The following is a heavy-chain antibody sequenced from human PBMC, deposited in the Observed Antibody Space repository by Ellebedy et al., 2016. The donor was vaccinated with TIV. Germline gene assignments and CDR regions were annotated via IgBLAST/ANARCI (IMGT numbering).Heavy chain of an antibody. CDR1: GGTLSSFA. CDR2: IIPKFTVT. J-gene: IGHJ6*02. Sequence: AASVKVSCKASGGTLSSFAISWVRQAPGQGLEWMVGIIPKFTVTDYALKFRGRVTITADESTSTAYMALSSLRSDDTAVYYCARDYDFWSGFGIQGMDVWGQGTTVTVSS. CDR3: ARDYDFWSGFGIQGMDV. D-gene: IGHD3-3*01. V-gene: IGHV1-69*13.